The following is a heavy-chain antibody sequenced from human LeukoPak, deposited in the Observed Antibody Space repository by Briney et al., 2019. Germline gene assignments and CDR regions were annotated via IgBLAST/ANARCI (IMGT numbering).Heavy chain of an antibody. CDR3: ARSDYCGGDCYSTLSYY. J-gene: IGHJ4*02. CDR2: ISSSNPYM. D-gene: IGHD2-21*02. V-gene: IGHV3-21*01. CDR1: GFTFSSYS. Sequence: GGSLRLSCAASGFTFSSYSMHWVRQAPGKGLEWVSSISSSNPYMYYADSVKGRFTISRDNAKNSLYLQMNSLRAEDTAVYYCARSDYCGGDCYSTLSYYWGQGTLVTVSS.